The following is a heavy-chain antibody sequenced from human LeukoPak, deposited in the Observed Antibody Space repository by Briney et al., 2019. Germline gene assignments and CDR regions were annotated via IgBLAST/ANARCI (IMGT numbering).Heavy chain of an antibody. CDR2: MRSGSRYI. CDR1: GFTFSSYS. J-gene: IGHJ4*02. CDR3: ARDRPTGASRLFVVQ. D-gene: IGHD3-3*01. V-gene: IGHV3-21*01. Sequence: GGSPRLPCAASGFTFSSYSMTWVRQDPGKGLVGFSAMRSGSRYIYYADSVRGRFTISRDNAKNSLYLLMNSLRAEDTAVYYCARDRPTGASRLFVVQWGQGTLVTVSS.